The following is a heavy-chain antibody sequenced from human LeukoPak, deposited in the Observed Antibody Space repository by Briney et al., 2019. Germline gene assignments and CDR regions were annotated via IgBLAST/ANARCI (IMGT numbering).Heavy chain of an antibody. CDR1: GFTFSSYA. Sequence: GGSLRLSCAASGFTFSSYAMSWVRQAPGKGLEWDSVISGSGGSTYYADSVKGRFTISRDNSKNTLYLQMNSLRAEDTAVYYCAKDRGSDWKTFDYWGQGTLVTVSS. D-gene: IGHD6-19*01. CDR3: AKDRGSDWKTFDY. CDR2: ISGSGGST. J-gene: IGHJ4*02. V-gene: IGHV3-23*01.